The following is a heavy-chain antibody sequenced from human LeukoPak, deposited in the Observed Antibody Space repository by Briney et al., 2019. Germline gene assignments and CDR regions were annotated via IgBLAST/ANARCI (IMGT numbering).Heavy chain of an antibody. CDR2: INPDGRDT. CDR3: TSWGDTTAEYFQR. V-gene: IGHV3-7*01. Sequence: GGSLRLSCVVSGFTFNRCWMNWVRQAPGKGLEWVAHINPDGRDTYYVDSVKGRFTISGDNAQNSMYLQMNSLRVEDTAVYYCTSWGDTTAEYFQRWGQGTLVTVSS. J-gene: IGHJ1*01. CDR1: GFTFNRCW. D-gene: IGHD2-21*02.